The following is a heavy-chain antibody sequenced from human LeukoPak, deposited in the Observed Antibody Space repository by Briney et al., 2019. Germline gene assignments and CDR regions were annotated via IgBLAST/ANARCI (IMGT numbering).Heavy chain of an antibody. J-gene: IGHJ4*02. Sequence: GGSLRLSCAASGFTFSSYAMSWVRQAPGKGLEWVSIIDYTGGSTHYTDSVKGRFTISRDNSKNTLYLQMSSLRDEDTALYYCARRGYSGSYYFEDWGQGTLVTVSS. CDR2: IDYTGGST. CDR1: GFTFSSYA. CDR3: ARRGYSGSYYFED. V-gene: IGHV3-23*01. D-gene: IGHD1-26*01.